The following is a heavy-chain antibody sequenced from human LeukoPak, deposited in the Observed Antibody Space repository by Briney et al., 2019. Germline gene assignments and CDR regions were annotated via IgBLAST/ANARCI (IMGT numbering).Heavy chain of an antibody. CDR2: IYHSGST. CDR3: ARGDYYDSSGYSRGMDV. V-gene: IGHV4-30-2*01. Sequence: SENLSLTCTVSAGSISTGGYSWSWIRQPPGKGLEWIGYIYHSGSTYYNPSLKSRVTISVDRSKNQFSLKLSSVTAADTAVYYCARGDYYDSSGYSRGMDVWGQGTTVTVSS. CDR1: AGSISTGGYS. J-gene: IGHJ6*02. D-gene: IGHD3-22*01.